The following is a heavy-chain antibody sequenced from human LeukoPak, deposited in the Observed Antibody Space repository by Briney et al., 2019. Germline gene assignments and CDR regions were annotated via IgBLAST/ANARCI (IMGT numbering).Heavy chain of an antibody. J-gene: IGHJ5*02. Sequence: ASVKVSCKASGYTLTSYDINWVRQATGQGLEWKGWMNPNSGNTGYAQKFQGRVTMTRNTSISTAYMELSSLRSEDTAVYYCARGVAHNWFDPWGQGTLVTVSS. V-gene: IGHV1-8*01. CDR2: MNPNSGNT. D-gene: IGHD2-15*01. CDR3: ARGVAHNWFDP. CDR1: GYTLTSYD.